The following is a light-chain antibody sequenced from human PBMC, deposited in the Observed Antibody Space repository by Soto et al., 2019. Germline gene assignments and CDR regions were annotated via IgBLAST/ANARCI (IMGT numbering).Light chain of an antibody. CDR3: HQRKRWPRT. J-gene: IGKJ1*01. Sequence: ERVIAHSSVTRSCAAGERATLSCRASQFVSSRSLAWYQQKLGQAPRLLIYDASNRATGIPDRFSGSGSGTDFTLTISRLEPEDFAFYYCHQRKRWPRTFGQGTKVDIK. CDR1: QFVSSRS. V-gene: IGKV3D-20*02. CDR2: DAS.